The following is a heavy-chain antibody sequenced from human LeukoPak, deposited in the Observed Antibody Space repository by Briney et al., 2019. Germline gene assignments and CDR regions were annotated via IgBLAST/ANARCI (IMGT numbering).Heavy chain of an antibody. V-gene: IGHV4-39*01. D-gene: IGHD3-22*01. Sequence: SETLSLTCSVSGGSISSSSYYWGWIRQPPGTGLEWIGEINHSGSTNYNPSLKSRVTISVDTSKNQFSLKLSSVTAADTAVYYCARQYYYDSSGYRDYWGQGTLVTVSS. CDR2: INHSGST. J-gene: IGHJ4*02. CDR3: ARQYYYDSSGYRDY. CDR1: GGSISSSSYY.